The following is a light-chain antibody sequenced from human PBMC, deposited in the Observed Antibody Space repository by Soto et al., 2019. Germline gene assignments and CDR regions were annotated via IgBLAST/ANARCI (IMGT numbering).Light chain of an antibody. V-gene: IGLV2-11*01. CDR2: DVS. J-gene: IGLJ1*01. CDR1: SSEVGGDNY. Sequence: HSVMTRPRSVSGSPGQSVTISCTGTSSEVGGDNYVSWYQHHPGKAPKLMIYDVSKRPSGVPDRFSGSKSGNTASLTISGLQAEDEADYYCCSYAGSYTFDVFGTGTKVTVL. CDR3: CSYAGSYTFDV.